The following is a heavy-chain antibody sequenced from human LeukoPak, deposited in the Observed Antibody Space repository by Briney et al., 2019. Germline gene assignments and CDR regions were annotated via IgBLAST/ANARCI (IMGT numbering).Heavy chain of an antibody. V-gene: IGHV3-23*01. CDR2: VSGSAGST. CDR1: GFTFSSYA. D-gene: IGHD1-1*01. J-gene: IGHJ5*02. Sequence: GGSLRLSCAASGFTFSSYAMSWVRQAPGKGLEWVSAVSGSAGSTYYADSVKGRFTVSRDNSKNTLYLQMNSLRAEDTAVYYCAKVGLERNWFDPWGQGTLVTVSS. CDR3: AKVGLERNWFDP.